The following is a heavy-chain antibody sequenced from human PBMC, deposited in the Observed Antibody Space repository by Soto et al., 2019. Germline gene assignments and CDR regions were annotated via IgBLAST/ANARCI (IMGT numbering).Heavy chain of an antibody. Sequence: GGSLRLSCTGSGFSFGDYAMSWFRQAPGKGLEWVGFIRSKPFGGTTAYAASVQGRFMISRDDSKSNGYLQMSSLKTEDTAVYFCSRIKEYHGYAAPDFWGQGPLVTVAS. CDR1: GFSFGDYA. V-gene: IGHV3-49*03. D-gene: IGHD5-12*01. CDR2: IRSKPFGGTT. J-gene: IGHJ4*02. CDR3: SRIKEYHGYAAPDF.